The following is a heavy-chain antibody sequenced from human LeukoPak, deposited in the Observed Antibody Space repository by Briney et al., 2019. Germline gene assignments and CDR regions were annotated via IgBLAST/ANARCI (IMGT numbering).Heavy chain of an antibody. CDR3: AISTPAGLGATGSFDY. D-gene: IGHD1-26*01. CDR2: INTNTGNP. J-gene: IGHJ4*02. Sequence: ASVKVSCKASGYTFTSYGVSWVRQAPGQGLEWMGWINTNTGNPTYAQGFTGRCVFSLDTSVSTAYLQISSLKAEDTAVYYCAISTPAGLGATGSFDYWGQGTLVTVSS. CDR1: GYTFTSYG. V-gene: IGHV7-4-1*02.